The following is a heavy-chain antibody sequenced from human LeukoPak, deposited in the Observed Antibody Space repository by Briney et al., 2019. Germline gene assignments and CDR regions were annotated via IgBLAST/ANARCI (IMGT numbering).Heavy chain of an antibody. CDR1: GFTFSSYS. J-gene: IGHJ6*03. CDR2: ISSSSSTI. Sequence: PGGSLRLSCAASGFTFSSYSMNWVRQAPGKGLEWVSYISSSSSTIYYADSVKGRFTISRDNAKNSLYLQMNSLRAEDTAVYYCARVGTTVTTFPYYYYYYMDVWGKGTTVTISS. CDR3: ARVGTTVTTFPYYYYYYMDV. D-gene: IGHD4-17*01. V-gene: IGHV3-48*04.